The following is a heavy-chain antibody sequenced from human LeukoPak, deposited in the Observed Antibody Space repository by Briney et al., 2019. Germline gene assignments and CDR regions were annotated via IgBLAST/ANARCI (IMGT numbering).Heavy chain of an antibody. CDR3: AREEGAPIAAANV. Sequence: APVKVSCKASGYTFTTYYISRVRQAPGQGLEWMGWISAYNGNTNYAQKFQGRVTMTTDTSTSTAYMELRSLRSDDTAVYYCAREEGAPIAAANVWGLGTMVTVSS. CDR1: GYTFTTYY. J-gene: IGHJ3*01. D-gene: IGHD6-13*01. CDR2: ISAYNGNT. V-gene: IGHV1-18*01.